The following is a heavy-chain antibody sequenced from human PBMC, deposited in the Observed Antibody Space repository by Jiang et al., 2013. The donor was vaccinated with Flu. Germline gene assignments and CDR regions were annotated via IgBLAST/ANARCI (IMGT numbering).Heavy chain of an antibody. V-gene: IGHV3-23*01. CDR2: ISGSGGST. Sequence: SCAASGFTFSSYAMSWVRQAPGKGLEWVSAISGSGGSTYYADFVKGRFTISRDNSKNTLYLQMNSLRAEDTAVYYCAKGDDFWSGLPNNDYWGQGTLVTVSS. CDR3: AKGDDFWSGLPNNDY. D-gene: IGHD3-3*01. CDR1: GFTFSSYA. J-gene: IGHJ4*02.